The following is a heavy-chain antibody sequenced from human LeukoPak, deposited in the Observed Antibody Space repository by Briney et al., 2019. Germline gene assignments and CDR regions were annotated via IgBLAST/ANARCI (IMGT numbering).Heavy chain of an antibody. CDR2: IYYSGST. D-gene: IGHD3-9*01. CDR3: ARQAFDWLLNY. V-gene: IGHV4-39*01. J-gene: IGHJ4*02. Sequence: SETLSLTCTVSGGSISSSSYYWGWIRQPPGKGLEWIGSIYYSGSTYYNPSLKSRVTISVDTSKNQFSLKLSSVTAADTAVYYCARQAFDWLLNYWGQGTLVTVSS. CDR1: GGSISSSSYY.